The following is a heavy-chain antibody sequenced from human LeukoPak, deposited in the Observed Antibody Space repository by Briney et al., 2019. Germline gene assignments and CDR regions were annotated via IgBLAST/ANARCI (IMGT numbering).Heavy chain of an antibody. CDR3: ARDTYYYDSSGYYRLDY. D-gene: IGHD3-22*01. CDR2: IYTRGST. CDR1: GVSISSYY. Sequence: SETLSLTCTVSGVSISSYYWSWIRQPAGKGLEWIGRIYTRGSTNYNPSLKSRVTMSVDTSKHQFSLKLSSVTAADTAVYYCARDTYYYDSSGYYRLDYWGQGTLVTVSS. J-gene: IGHJ4*02. V-gene: IGHV4-4*07.